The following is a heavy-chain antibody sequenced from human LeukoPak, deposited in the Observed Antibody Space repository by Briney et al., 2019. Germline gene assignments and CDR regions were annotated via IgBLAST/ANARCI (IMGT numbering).Heavy chain of an antibody. V-gene: IGHV3-15*05. Sequence: GGSLRLSCAASGFTFSNAWMSWVRQAPGKGLEWVGRIKSKTDGGTTDYAAPVKGRFTISRDNAKNTLYLQMNSLRAEDRAVYYCARERKYDSNFDYWGQGTLVTVSS. CDR1: GFTFSNAW. CDR2: IKSKTDGGTT. J-gene: IGHJ4*02. CDR3: ARERKYDSNFDY. D-gene: IGHD1-1*01.